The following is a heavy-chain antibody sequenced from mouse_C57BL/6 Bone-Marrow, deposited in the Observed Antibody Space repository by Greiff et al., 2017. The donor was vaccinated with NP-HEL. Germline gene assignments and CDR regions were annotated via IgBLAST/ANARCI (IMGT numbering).Heavy chain of an antibody. D-gene: IGHD2-1*01. CDR1: GFSLTSYG. CDR2: IWGVGST. Sequence: QVQLKESGPGLVAPSQSLSITCTVSGFSLTSYGVDWVRQSPGKGLEWLGVIWGVGSTNYNSALKSRLSISKDNSKSQVFLKMNSLQTDDTAMYFCVSVDGKAAWFAYWGQGSLVTVSP. CDR3: VSVDGKAAWFAY. J-gene: IGHJ3*01. V-gene: IGHV2-6*01.